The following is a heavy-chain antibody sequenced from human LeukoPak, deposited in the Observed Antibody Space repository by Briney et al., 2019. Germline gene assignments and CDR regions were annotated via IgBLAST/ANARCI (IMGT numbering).Heavy chain of an antibody. Sequence: AASVKVSFKASGYTFTGYYMHWVRQAPGQGLEWMGWINPNSGGTNYAQKFQGRVTMTRDTSISTAYMELSRLRSDDTAVYYCARDRVVGAASSSEYWGQGTLVTVSS. D-gene: IGHD1-26*01. CDR1: GYTFTGYY. CDR2: INPNSGGT. J-gene: IGHJ4*02. V-gene: IGHV1-2*02. CDR3: ARDRVVGAASSSEY.